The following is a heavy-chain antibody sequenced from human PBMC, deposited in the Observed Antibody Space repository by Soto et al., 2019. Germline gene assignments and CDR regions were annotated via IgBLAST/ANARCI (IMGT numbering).Heavy chain of an antibody. CDR3: AKEYCSSTSCWDYYYGMDV. CDR1: GFTFSSYA. CDR2: ISGSGGST. Sequence: GGSLRLSCAASGFTFSSYAMSWVRQAPGKGLEWVSAISGSGGSTYYADSVKGRFTISRDNSKNTLYLQMNSLRAEDTAVYYCAKEYCSSTSCWDYYYGMDVWGQGTTVTVSS. V-gene: IGHV3-23*01. J-gene: IGHJ6*02. D-gene: IGHD2-2*01.